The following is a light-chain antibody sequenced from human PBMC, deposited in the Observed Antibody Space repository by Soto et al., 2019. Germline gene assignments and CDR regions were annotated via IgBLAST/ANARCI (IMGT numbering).Light chain of an antibody. CDR3: QQYYDYPLT. V-gene: IGKV1-8*01. CDR2: AAS. J-gene: IGKJ4*01. CDR1: QGISSY. Sequence: AIRVTQSPSSFSASTGDRVTITCRASQGISSYLAWYQQKPGKAPKLLIYAASTLQTGVPSRFSGSGSGTDFTLTISCLQSEDFATYYCQQYYDYPLTFGGRTKVDIK.